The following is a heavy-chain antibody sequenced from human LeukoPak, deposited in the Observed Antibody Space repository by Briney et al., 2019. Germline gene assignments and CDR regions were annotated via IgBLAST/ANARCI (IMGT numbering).Heavy chain of an antibody. CDR3: ATTGTGGFDY. CDR2: IYYSGST. D-gene: IGHD1-14*01. V-gene: IGHV4-59*08. Sequence: SETLSLTCAVYGGSFSGYYWSWIRQPPGKGLEWIGYIYYSGSTNYNPSLKSRVTISVDTSKNQFSLKLSSVTAADTAVYYCATTGTGGFDYWGQGTPVTVSS. CDR1: GGSFSGYY. J-gene: IGHJ4*02.